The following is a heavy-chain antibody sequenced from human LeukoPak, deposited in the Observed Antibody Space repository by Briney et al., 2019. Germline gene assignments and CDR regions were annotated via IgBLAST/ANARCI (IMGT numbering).Heavy chain of an antibody. D-gene: IGHD3-22*01. CDR3: ARDLGDSSGYYYWGIYYFDY. CDR2: INPNSGGT. Sequence: ASVKVSCKASGYTFTGYYMHWVRQAPGQGLEWMGWINPNSGGTNYAQKFQVRVTMTRDTSISTAYMELSRLRSDDTDVYYCARDLGDSSGYYYWGIYYFDYWGQGTLVTVSS. V-gene: IGHV1-2*02. J-gene: IGHJ4*02. CDR1: GYTFTGYY.